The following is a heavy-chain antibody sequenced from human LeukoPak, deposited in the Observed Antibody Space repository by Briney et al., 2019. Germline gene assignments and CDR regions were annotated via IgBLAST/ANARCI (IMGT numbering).Heavy chain of an antibody. D-gene: IGHD4-11*01. J-gene: IGHJ4*02. CDR1: GFTLSSYS. Sequence: SGGSLRLSCAASGFTLSSYSMNWVRQASGKGLEWVSSISSSSSYIYYADSVKGRFTISRDNAKNSLYLQMNSLRAEDTAVYYCARDSNSDYWGQGTLVTVSS. CDR2: ISSSSSYI. CDR3: ARDSNSDY. V-gene: IGHV3-21*01.